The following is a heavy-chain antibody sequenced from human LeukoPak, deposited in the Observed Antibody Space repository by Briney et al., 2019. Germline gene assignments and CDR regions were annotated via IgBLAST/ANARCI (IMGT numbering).Heavy chain of an antibody. V-gene: IGHV4-61*05. CDR3: ASYSNYEYNWFDP. J-gene: IGHJ5*02. Sequence: PSETLSLTCTVSGGSISSSSYYRGWIRQPPGKGLEWIGYIYYSGSTNYNPSLKSRVTISVDTSKNQFSLKLSSVTAADTAVYYCASYSNYEYNWFDPWGQGTLVTVSS. CDR1: GGSISSSSYY. D-gene: IGHD4-11*01. CDR2: IYYSGST.